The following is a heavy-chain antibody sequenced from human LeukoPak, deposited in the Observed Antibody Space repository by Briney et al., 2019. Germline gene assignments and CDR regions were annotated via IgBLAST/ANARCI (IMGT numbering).Heavy chain of an antibody. J-gene: IGHJ3*02. CDR2: IYSSGPT. CDR1: GDSISSGGDY. D-gene: IGHD1-1*01. V-gene: IGHV4-31*03. CDR3: ARGLNAQDDLDAFDI. Sequence: SETLSLTCTVSGDSISSGGDYWNWIRQRPGTGPEWIGYIYSSGPTYHNPSLKSRVSMSVDPSKNQFSLNLGSVTAADTAVYYCARGLNAQDDLDAFDIWGQGTVVTVSS.